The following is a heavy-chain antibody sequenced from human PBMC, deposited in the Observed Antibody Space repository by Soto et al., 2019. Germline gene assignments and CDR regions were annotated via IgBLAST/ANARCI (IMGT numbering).Heavy chain of an antibody. Sequence: GASVKVSWKAAGGAFSSYTISWGRQAPGQGLEWMGRIIPILGIANYAQKFQGRVTITADKSTSTAYMELSSLRSEDTAVYYCARKGGYADTAMGLDYWGQGTLVTVSS. D-gene: IGHD5-18*01. J-gene: IGHJ4*02. CDR3: ARKGGYADTAMGLDY. CDR1: GGAFSSYT. CDR2: IIPILGIA. V-gene: IGHV1-69*02.